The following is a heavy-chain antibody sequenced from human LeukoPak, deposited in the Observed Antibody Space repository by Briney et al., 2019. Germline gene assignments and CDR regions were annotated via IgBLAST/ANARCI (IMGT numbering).Heavy chain of an antibody. J-gene: IGHJ4*02. CDR1: GYTFTSYG. Sequence: ASAKVSCKASGYTFTSYGISWVRQAPGQGPEWMGWIAVYNGDTKFLQKFQGRVTLTTDASTNTAYMELRSLTSDDTAVYYCARQAGYSTGWYGGYYFDHWGQGTPVTVSA. CDR2: IAVYNGDT. CDR3: ARQAGYSTGWYGGYYFDH. D-gene: IGHD6-19*01. V-gene: IGHV1-18*01.